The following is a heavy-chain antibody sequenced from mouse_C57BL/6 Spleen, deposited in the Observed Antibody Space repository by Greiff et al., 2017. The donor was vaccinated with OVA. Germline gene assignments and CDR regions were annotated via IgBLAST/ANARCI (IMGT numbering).Heavy chain of an antibody. CDR3: ARLSLLRYFGY. V-gene: IGHV1-59*01. CDR1: GYTFTSYW. Sequence: QVQLKQPGAELVRPGTSVKLSCKASGYTFTSYWMHWVKQRPGQGLEWIGVIDPSDSYTNYNQKFKGKATLTVDTSSSTAYMQLSSLTSEDSAVYYSARLSLLRYFGYWGQGTTLAVSS. CDR2: IDPSDSYT. D-gene: IGHD1-1*01. J-gene: IGHJ2*01.